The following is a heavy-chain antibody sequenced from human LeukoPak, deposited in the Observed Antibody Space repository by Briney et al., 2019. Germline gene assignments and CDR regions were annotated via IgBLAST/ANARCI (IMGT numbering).Heavy chain of an antibody. D-gene: IGHD2-21*02. Sequence: PSETLSLTCTVSGDSISSSSYYWGWIRQPPGEGLEWIGSIYYSGSTYYNPSLKSRVTISVDTSRNQFSLKLSSVTAADTAVYYCARYEYGDYHNWFDPWGQGTLVTVSS. CDR1: GDSISSSSYY. J-gene: IGHJ5*02. CDR2: IYYSGST. CDR3: ARYEYGDYHNWFDP. V-gene: IGHV4-39*07.